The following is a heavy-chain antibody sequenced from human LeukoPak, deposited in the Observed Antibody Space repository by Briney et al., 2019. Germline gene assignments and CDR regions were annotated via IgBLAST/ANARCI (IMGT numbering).Heavy chain of an antibody. D-gene: IGHD2-2*01. J-gene: IGHJ6*02. CDR2: IHHSGST. Sequence: SETLSLTCAVSGYSISSGHWWSWVRQPPGKGLEWIGEIHHSGSTNYNPSLKSRVSISVDTSNNQFSLKVNSVTAADTAVYYCARDAGHQLSRRNYYAMDVWGQGTTVTVSS. CDR3: ARDAGHQLSRRNYYAMDV. CDR1: GYSISSGHW. V-gene: IGHV4-4*02.